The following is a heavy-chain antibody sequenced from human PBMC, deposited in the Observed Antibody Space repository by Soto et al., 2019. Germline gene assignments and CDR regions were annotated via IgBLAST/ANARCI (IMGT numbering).Heavy chain of an antibody. CDR1: GFTFGSYW. Sequence: RSLRLSCAVSGFTFGSYWMNWFRLIPGKGLEWVAYIKPDGSATYYVDSVKGRFTISRDNAKNSLYLQMNSLRVEDTSVYYCARAGYCGPGCYYYFDYWGQGTLVTVSS. V-gene: IGHV3-7*01. J-gene: IGHJ4*02. CDR2: IKPDGSAT. CDR3: ARAGYCGPGCYYYFDY. D-gene: IGHD2-21*02.